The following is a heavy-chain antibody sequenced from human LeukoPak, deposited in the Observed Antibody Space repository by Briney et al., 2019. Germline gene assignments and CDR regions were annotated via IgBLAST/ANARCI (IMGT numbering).Heavy chain of an antibody. CDR3: ARAHIAVAGNYFDY. J-gene: IGHJ4*02. V-gene: IGHV1-3*03. CDR2: INAGNGNT. D-gene: IGHD6-19*01. Sequence: GASVKVSCKASGYTFTSYYMHWVRQAPGQGLEWMGWINAGNGNTKYSQEFQGRVTITRDTSASTAYMELSSLRSEDMAVYYCARAHIAVAGNYFDYWGQGTLVTVSS. CDR1: GYTFTSYY.